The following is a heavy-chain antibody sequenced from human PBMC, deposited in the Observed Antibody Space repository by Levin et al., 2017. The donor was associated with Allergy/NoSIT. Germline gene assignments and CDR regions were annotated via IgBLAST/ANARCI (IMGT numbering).Heavy chain of an antibody. V-gene: IGHV4-34*12. J-gene: IGHJ4*02. Sequence: TSQTLSLTCAVYGGSFSGHYWSWIRQPPGKGLEWIGEIIHSEDTNYIPSLYNPSLKSRVTISLDMSKKQFSLRLGSVTAADTSVYYCARRLRGGPFDSWGQGTLVTVSS. CDR2: IIHSEDT. CDR1: GGSFSGHY. D-gene: IGHD4-17*01. CDR3: ARRLRGGPFDS.